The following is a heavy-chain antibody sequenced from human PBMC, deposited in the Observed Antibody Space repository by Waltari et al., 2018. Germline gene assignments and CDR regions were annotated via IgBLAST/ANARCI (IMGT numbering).Heavy chain of an antibody. J-gene: IGHJ4*02. CDR2: ITGAGGST. V-gene: IGHV3-23*04. CDR3: VTDLPHSRNYDLPPH. CDR1: GFVFSSYA. D-gene: IGHD1-7*01. Sequence: QLVESGGGLVQPGGSLRLSCAVSGFVFSSYAMNWVRQAPGKGLEYVATITGAGGSTYYADSVKGRFTISRDNSKNTLYLQLNSLRADDTAMYYCVTDLPHSRNYDLPPHWGQGTLVTVSS.